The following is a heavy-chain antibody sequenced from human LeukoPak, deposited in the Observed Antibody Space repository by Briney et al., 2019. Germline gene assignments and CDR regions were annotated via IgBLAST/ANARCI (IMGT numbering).Heavy chain of an antibody. V-gene: IGHV4-61*02. J-gene: IGHJ6*03. CDR2: IYTSGST. CDR3: ARDIGISAAGTSYYYYMDV. D-gene: IGHD6-13*01. CDR1: GGSISSGSYY. Sequence: SETLSLTCTVSGGSISSGSYYWSWIRQPAGKGLEWIGRIYTSGSTNYNPSLKSRVTISVDLSKHQFSLNLNSVTAAGTAVYYCARDIGISAAGTSYYYYMDVWGKGTTVTVSS.